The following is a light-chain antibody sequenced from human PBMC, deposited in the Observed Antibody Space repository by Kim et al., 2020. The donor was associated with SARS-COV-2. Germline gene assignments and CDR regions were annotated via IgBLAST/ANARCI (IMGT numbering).Light chain of an antibody. J-gene: IGLJ2*01. CDR3: QVWDSSTAYV. CDR2: RDT. Sequence: SYELTQPLSVSVALGQTARITCGGNNIGSNTVHWYQQKPGQAPVLVIYRDTNRPSEIPERFSGSNSRNTATLTISSAQAGDEAEYYCQVWDSSTAYVFGGGTKVTVL. V-gene: IGLV3-9*01. CDR1: NIGSNT.